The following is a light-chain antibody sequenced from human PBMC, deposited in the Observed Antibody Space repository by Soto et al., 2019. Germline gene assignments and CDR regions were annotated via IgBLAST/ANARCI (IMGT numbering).Light chain of an antibody. Sequence: VMTQSPATLSVSPGERASLSCRASQSLTSNLAWYQQKPGQAPRLLIFGASTRATGVPARFSGSGSGTEFTLTISSLQSEDCAVYYCQQYNSWPQTFGQGTKVEIK. CDR2: GAS. CDR1: QSLTSN. V-gene: IGKV3-15*01. CDR3: QQYNSWPQT. J-gene: IGKJ1*01.